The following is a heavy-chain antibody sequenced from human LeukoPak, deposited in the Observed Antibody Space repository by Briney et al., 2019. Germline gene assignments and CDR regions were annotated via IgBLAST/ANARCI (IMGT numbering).Heavy chain of an antibody. CDR3: ARHLSGITGYTYGRGIDY. V-gene: IGHV3-7*01. D-gene: IGHD5-18*01. CDR1: GFTFSTYW. J-gene: IGHJ4*02. Sequence: GGSLRLSCAASGFTFSTYWMTWVRQAPGKGLEWVANIKQDGSEKYYVDSVKGRFTISRDNAKKSLYLQMNSLGAEDTAVYYCARHLSGITGYTYGRGIDYWGQGTLVTVSS. CDR2: IKQDGSEK.